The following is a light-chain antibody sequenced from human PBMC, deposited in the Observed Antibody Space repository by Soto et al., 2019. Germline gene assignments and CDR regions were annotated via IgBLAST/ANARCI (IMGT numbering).Light chain of an antibody. CDR3: QHYKNYPWT. Sequence: AIRMTQSPSSLSASAGDRVAIACRASQDGGRYLAWYQQKPGQAPKLLIYGASTLQSGVPSRFSGGGSGTDFTLTISCLQYEDFATYYCQHYKNYPWTFGQGTKVEIK. CDR1: QDGGRY. J-gene: IGKJ1*01. CDR2: GAS. V-gene: IGKV1-8*01.